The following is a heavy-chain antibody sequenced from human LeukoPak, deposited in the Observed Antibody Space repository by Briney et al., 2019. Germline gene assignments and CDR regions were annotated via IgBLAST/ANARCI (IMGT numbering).Heavy chain of an antibody. J-gene: IGHJ4*02. CDR1: GGSFSGYY. CDR2: INHSGST. D-gene: IGHD6-13*01. Sequence: SETLSLTCAVYGGSFSGYYWSWIRQPPGKGLEWIGEINHSGSTNYNPSLKSRVTISVDTSKNQFSLKLSSVTAADTVVYYCARHLRAFSIAAAGFDYWGQGTLVTVSS. CDR3: ARHLRAFSIAAAGFDY. V-gene: IGHV4-34*01.